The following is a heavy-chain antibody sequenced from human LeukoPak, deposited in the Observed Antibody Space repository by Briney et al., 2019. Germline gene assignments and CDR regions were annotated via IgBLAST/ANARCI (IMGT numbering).Heavy chain of an antibody. D-gene: IGHD4-17*01. Sequence: SETLSLTCAVSGGSINSGSYYWGWIRQPPGKGLEWIGSLSYSGSTYYNPSLKSRVTISVGTSKNQFSLKLSSVTAADTAVYYCARDLYGSIYYYYGMDVWGQGTTVTVSS. CDR3: ARDLYGSIYYYYGMDV. V-gene: IGHV4-39*07. CDR1: GGSINSGSYY. CDR2: LSYSGST. J-gene: IGHJ6*02.